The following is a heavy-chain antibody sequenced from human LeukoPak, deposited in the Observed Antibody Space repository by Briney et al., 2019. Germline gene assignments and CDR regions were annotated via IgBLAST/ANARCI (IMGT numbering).Heavy chain of an antibody. V-gene: IGHV4-34*01. CDR3: ARDNIVVVPAAILRLYYYYYYMDV. D-gene: IGHD2-2*01. CDR2: INHSGST. Sequence: PSETLSLTCAVYGGSFSGDYWSWSRQPPGKGLEWIGEINHSGSTNYNPSLKSRVTISVDTSKNQFSLKLSSVTAADTAVYYCARDNIVVVPAAILRLYYYYYYMDVWGKGTTVTVSS. CDR1: GGSFSGDY. J-gene: IGHJ6*03.